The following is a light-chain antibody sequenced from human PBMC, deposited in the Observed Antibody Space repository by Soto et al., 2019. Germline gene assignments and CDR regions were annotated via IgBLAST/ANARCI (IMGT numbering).Light chain of an antibody. CDR2: VAS. V-gene: IGKV1-39*01. Sequence: DITMTQSPSSLSASVGDRVTITCRASQNIINYLNLYHQKPGKAPQLLIYVASRLESGVPSRFSGSGSGTDFTLTITSLQPEDFATYYCQQSYNAPIPFGQGARLEIK. CDR1: QNIINY. CDR3: QQSYNAPIP. J-gene: IGKJ5*01.